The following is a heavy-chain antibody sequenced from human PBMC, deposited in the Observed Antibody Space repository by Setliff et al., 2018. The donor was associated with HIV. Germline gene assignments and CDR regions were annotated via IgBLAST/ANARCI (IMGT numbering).Heavy chain of an antibody. CDR3: ARRDGRSMNAFEI. J-gene: IGHJ3*02. CDR2: IYPDDSNI. CDR1: GYSFTTYW. V-gene: IGHV5-51*03. Sequence: GRSLKISCMGSGYSFTTYWITWVRQMPGKGLEWVGIIYPDDSNIKYNPSFQNQVTISADKSISTAYLQVNNLKASDTATYYCARRDGRSMNAFEIWGPGTMVTVSS. D-gene: IGHD6-13*01.